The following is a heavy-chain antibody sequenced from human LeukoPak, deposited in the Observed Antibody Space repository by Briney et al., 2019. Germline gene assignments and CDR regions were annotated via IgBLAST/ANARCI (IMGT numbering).Heavy chain of an antibody. CDR2: ISDTVRDT. V-gene: IGHV3-23*01. CDR1: GFTFSAYG. J-gene: IGHJ4*02. CDR3: AKDNYGGIFAS. D-gene: IGHD4-17*01. Sequence: GESLRLSCAASGFTFSAYGMSWVRQAPGKGLEWVSHISDTVRDTWYANSVKGRFIISRDNSRDTVYLQMSCLRPEDTALYFCAKDNYGGIFASWGQGTLVTVSS.